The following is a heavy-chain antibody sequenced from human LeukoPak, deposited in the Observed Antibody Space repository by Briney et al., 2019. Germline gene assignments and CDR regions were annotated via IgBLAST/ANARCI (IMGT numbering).Heavy chain of an antibody. V-gene: IGHV3-74*01. D-gene: IGHD2/OR15-2a*01. J-gene: IGHJ4*02. CDR2: INSDGSWT. CDR1: GNYW. CDR3: VNFYETY. Sequence: GGSLRLSCAASGNYWMHWVRQAPGKGLVWVSHINSDGSWTSYADSVKGRFTISKDNAKNTVYLQMNNLRAEDTAVYYCVNFYETYWGRGTLVTVSS.